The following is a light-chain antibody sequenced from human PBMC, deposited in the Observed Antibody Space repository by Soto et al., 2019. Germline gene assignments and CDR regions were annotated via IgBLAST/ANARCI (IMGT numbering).Light chain of an antibody. Sequence: QSVLTQPPSVSAAPGQKVTISCSNIGDNYVSWYQQLPGTVPKLLIYDNNKRPSGIPDRFSGSKSVTSATLGITGLQTGDEADYYCGTWDSSLRGVFGGGTKLTVL. J-gene: IGLJ3*02. CDR2: DNN. CDR3: GTWDSSLRGV. CDR1: NIGDNY. V-gene: IGLV1-51*01.